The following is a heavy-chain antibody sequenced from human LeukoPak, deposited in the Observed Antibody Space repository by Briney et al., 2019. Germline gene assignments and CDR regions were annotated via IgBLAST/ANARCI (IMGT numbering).Heavy chain of an antibody. Sequence: GGSLRLSCAASGFTFDDYAMHWVRQAPGKGLEWVSLISWDGGSTYYADSVKGRFTISRDNAKNSLYLQMNSLRAEDTAVYYCARDLSVRGAKDYWGQGTLVTVSS. V-gene: IGHV3-43D*03. CDR1: GFTFDDYA. CDR3: ARDLSVRGAKDY. D-gene: IGHD3-10*02. J-gene: IGHJ4*02. CDR2: ISWDGGST.